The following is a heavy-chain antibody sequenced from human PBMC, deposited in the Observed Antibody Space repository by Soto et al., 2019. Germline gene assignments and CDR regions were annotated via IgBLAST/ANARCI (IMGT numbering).Heavy chain of an antibody. CDR2: ISGSGGST. V-gene: IGHV3-23*01. CDR3: AKDANFLEPHDY. J-gene: IGHJ4*02. Sequence: EVQLLESGGGLVQPGGSLRLSCAASGFTFSSYAMSWVRQAPGKGLEWVSAISGSGGSTYYADSVKGRFTISRDNSKNPLYLQMNSLRAVDTAVYHCAKDANFLEPHDYWGQGTLVTVSS. D-gene: IGHD1-1*01. CDR1: GFTFSSYA.